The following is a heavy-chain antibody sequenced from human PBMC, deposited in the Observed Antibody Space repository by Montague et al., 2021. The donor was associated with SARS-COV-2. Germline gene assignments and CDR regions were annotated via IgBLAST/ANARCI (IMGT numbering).Heavy chain of an antibody. Sequence: SKTLSLTCTVSGGSVSSRSYYWGWIRQPPGKGLEWIGSIYYSGSIHYNPSLKSRVTISVDTSKNQFSLKLSSVTAADTAVYYCARRGDYGGPRFDYWGQGTLVSVSS. J-gene: IGHJ4*02. CDR1: GGSVSSRSYY. CDR3: ARRGDYGGPRFDY. CDR2: IYYSGSI. V-gene: IGHV4-39*01. D-gene: IGHD4-23*01.